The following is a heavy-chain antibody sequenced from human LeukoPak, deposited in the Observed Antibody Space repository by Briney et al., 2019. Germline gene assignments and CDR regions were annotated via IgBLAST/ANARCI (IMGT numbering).Heavy chain of an antibody. D-gene: IGHD1-26*01. V-gene: IGHV4-39*01. CDR3: ARQTWGVGATGSLDV. CDR2: IHYTGTT. Sequence: PSETLSLTCSVSGGSLRSDSHYWDWLRQTPGKGPEWIGNIHYTGTTYYNTSLKSRVSISLDSSKNQFSLKLSSVTAADTAVYFCARQTWGVGATGSLDVWGQGTTVTVSS. CDR1: GGSLRSDSHY. J-gene: IGHJ6*02.